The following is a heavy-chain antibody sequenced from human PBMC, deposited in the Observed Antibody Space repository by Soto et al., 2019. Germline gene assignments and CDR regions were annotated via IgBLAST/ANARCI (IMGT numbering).Heavy chain of an antibody. Sequence: ASVKVSCKASGDTFTSSAMHWVRQAPGQRLEWMGWINAGNGNTKYSQKFQGRVTITRDTSASTAYMELSSLRSEDTAVYYCARGSLPNWFDPWGQGTLVTVSS. CDR3: ARGSLPNWFDP. V-gene: IGHV1-3*01. J-gene: IGHJ5*02. CDR2: INAGNGNT. CDR1: GDTFTSSA.